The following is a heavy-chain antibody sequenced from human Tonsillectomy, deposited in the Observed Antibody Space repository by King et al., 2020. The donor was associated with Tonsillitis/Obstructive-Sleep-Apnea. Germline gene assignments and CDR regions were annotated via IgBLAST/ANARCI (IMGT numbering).Heavy chain of an antibody. CDR3: ARDTSNWNDVSFDY. Sequence: VQLQESGPGLVKPSGTLSLTCAFSGGSISSNNRWSWVRQSPGQGVRWIGEIYHSGYTTYNPSLKGGCTITVDKPKNLFSLKLTSVTAADTAVYYFARDTSNWNDVSFDYWGQGTLVTVSS. CDR1: GGSISSNNR. D-gene: IGHD1-1*01. V-gene: IGHV4-4*02. J-gene: IGHJ4*02. CDR2: IYHSGYT.